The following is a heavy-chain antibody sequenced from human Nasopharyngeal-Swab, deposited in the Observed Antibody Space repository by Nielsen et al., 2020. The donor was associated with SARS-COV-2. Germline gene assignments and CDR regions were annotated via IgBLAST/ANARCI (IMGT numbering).Heavy chain of an antibody. CDR1: GGTFTSYY. Sequence: ASVKVSCKASGGTFTSYYMHWVRQAPGQGLEWMGIINPSGGSTSYAQKFQGRVTMTRDTSTSTVYMELSSLRSEDTAVYYCASPHNWGDAFDIWGQGTMVTVSS. D-gene: IGHD7-27*01. V-gene: IGHV1-46*01. CDR3: ASPHNWGDAFDI. J-gene: IGHJ3*02. CDR2: INPSGGST.